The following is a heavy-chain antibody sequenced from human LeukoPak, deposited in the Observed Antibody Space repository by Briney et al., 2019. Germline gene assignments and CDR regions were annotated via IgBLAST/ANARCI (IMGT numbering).Heavy chain of an antibody. J-gene: IGHJ4*02. CDR3: ATVVGATNGFDY. V-gene: IGHV1-24*01. Sequence: ASVKVSCKVSGYTLTELSMHWVRQAPGKGLEWMGGFDPEDGETIYAQKFQGRVTMTEDTSTDTAYMELSSLRSEDTAVYYCATVVGATNGFDYWGQGTLVTVSS. D-gene: IGHD1-26*01. CDR2: FDPEDGET. CDR1: GYTLTELS.